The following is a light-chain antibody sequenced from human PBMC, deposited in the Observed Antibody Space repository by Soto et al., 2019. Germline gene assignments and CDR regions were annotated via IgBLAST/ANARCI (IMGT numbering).Light chain of an antibody. J-gene: IGKJ1*01. Sequence: DIRMTQSPSSLSASVGDRVSITCRASQNISKYLNWYQQKAGKAPNLLIASTLQTGVPSRFSGSGSGTDFTLTISSLQPEDFATYYCQQSYSFFRTFGQGTKVDIK. CDR3: QQSYSFFRT. V-gene: IGKV1-39*01. CDR1: QNISKY. CDR2: AS.